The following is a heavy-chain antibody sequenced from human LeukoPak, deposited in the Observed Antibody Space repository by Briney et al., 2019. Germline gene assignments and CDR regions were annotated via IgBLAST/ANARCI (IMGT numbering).Heavy chain of an antibody. CDR2: IYDSGNI. CDR1: GGSISSSDSF. Sequence: SETLSLTCTVSGGSISSSDSFWGWLRQSPGQGLEWIGSIYDSGNIYYNPSLKSRVSISVDTSKNQFSLNLTSVSAADTAVSYCARSPDDYGDYAAGNWFDPWGQGTLVTVSS. D-gene: IGHD4-17*01. CDR3: ARSPDDYGDYAAGNWFDP. V-gene: IGHV4-39*01. J-gene: IGHJ5*02.